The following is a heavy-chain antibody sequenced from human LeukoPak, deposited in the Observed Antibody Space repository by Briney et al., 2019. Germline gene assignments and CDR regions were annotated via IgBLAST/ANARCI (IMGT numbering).Heavy chain of an antibody. J-gene: IGHJ6*02. CDR3: ARWAYCSGGSCYSHYYGMDV. CDR2: ISAYNGNT. Sequence: ASVKVSCKASGYTFTSYGISWVRQAPGQGLEWMGWISAYNGNTNYAQKLQGRVTMTTDTSTSTAYMELRSLRSDDTAVYYCARWAYCSGGSCYSHYYGMDVRGQGTTVTVSS. V-gene: IGHV1-18*01. D-gene: IGHD2-15*01. CDR1: GYTFTSYG.